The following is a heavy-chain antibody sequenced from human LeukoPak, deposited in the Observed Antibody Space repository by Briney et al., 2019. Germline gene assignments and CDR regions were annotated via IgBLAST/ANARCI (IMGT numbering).Heavy chain of an antibody. J-gene: IGHJ6*03. V-gene: IGHV1-2*02. D-gene: IGHD5-12*01. CDR2: INPNSGGT. CDR3: ARTNSGYSYNLGYYYYMDV. CDR1: GFSAHY. Sequence: GASVKVSCKASGFSAHYIVWVRQAPGQGLEWMGLINPNSGGTKYAQKYQGTVTMTLDTSITTAYMELSRLSSDDTAVYYCARTNSGYSYNLGYYYYMDVWGKGTTVTIPS.